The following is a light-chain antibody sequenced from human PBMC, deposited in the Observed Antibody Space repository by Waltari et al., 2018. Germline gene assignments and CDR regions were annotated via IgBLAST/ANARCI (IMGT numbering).Light chain of an antibody. Sequence: QSVLTQPPSVSGAPRQRVTISCSGSSSNLGHNSVNWYQQLPGKPPKLLIYYDDLLSSGVSDRFSGSKSGTSASLAIAGLQSEDEAHYYCAAWDASLSSWLFGGGTKLTVL. CDR2: YDD. V-gene: IGLV1-36*01. CDR1: SSNLGHNS. J-gene: IGLJ3*02. CDR3: AAWDASLSSWL.